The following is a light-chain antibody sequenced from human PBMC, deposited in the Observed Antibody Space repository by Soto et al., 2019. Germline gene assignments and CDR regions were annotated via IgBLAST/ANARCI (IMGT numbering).Light chain of an antibody. CDR2: DIS. V-gene: IGLV2-14*01. CDR3: NSYTSISTYV. Sequence: QSVLTQPASVSGSPGQSITISCTGTSSDVGSSNFVSWYQQQPGKAPKLIIFDISTRPSGVSRRFSGSKSGNTASLTISGLQPEDEADYYCNSYTSISTYVFGSGTKLTVL. J-gene: IGLJ1*01. CDR1: SSDVGSSNF.